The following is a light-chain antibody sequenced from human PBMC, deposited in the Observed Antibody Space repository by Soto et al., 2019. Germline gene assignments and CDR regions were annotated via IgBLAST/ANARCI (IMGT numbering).Light chain of an antibody. J-gene: IGKJ1*01. V-gene: IGKV3-20*01. CDR1: QSISSTY. CDR2: DAS. Sequence: EILVTQAAGTRSVSPGERAALCSRSSQSISSTYLTWYQQRPGQAPRLLIYDASRRAPGIPDRFSGSGSGTDFRLTIRRLEPEDFAVYYCQHYDSARWTFGLGTKVDIK. CDR3: QHYDSARWT.